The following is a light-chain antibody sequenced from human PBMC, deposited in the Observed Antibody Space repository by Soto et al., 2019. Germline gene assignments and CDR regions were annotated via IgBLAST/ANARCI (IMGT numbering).Light chain of an antibody. CDR1: SSDVGGYNY. Sequence: QSALTQPRSVSGSLGQSVTISCTGTSSDVGGYNYVSGYEQHPVKAPKLMIYDVTKRPSGVPDRFSGSKSGNTASLTISGLQAEDEADYYCCSYAGSYTWVFGTGTKLTVL. J-gene: IGLJ1*01. CDR2: DVT. V-gene: IGLV2-11*01. CDR3: CSYAGSYTWV.